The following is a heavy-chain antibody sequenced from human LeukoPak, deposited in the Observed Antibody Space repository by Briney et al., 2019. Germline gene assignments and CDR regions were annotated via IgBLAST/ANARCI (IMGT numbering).Heavy chain of an antibody. V-gene: IGHV4-34*01. CDR1: GGSFTKHQ. J-gene: IGHJ6*02. CDR3: ARDPLNARIVGATMVNYGMDV. Sequence: SETLSLTCAIYGGSFTKHQWSWIRQPPGKGLEWIGAINDGGSTNYNPSLKSRVTISVDTSKNQFSLRLSSMTAADTAVYYCARDPLNARIVGATMVNYGMDVWGQGTTVTVSS. CDR2: INDGGST. D-gene: IGHD1-26*01.